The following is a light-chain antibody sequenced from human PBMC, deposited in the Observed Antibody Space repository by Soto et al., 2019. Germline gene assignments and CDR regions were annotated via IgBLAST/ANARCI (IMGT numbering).Light chain of an antibody. J-gene: IGKJ1*01. CDR3: QQYNHWWT. CDR1: QSVSTN. Sequence: DIVVTQSPATLSVSPGERATLSCRASQSVSTNLAWYQQKPGQAPRLLLYGTSTRATGVPGRFSGSGSGTEFTLTISSLQSEDSAVYYCQQYNHWWTFGQGSKVDNK. CDR2: GTS. V-gene: IGKV3-15*01.